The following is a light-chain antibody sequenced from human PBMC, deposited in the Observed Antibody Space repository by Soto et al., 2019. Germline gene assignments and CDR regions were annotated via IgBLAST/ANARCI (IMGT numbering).Light chain of an antibody. Sequence: FMLTQPHSVSGSPGKTVIISCTRSSGSIASNYVQWYQQRPGSSPTTVIYEDNQRPSGVPDRFSGSIDSSSNSASLTISGLETEDEADYYCQSYDATNQVFGGGTKVTVL. V-gene: IGLV6-57*01. CDR1: SGSIASNY. J-gene: IGLJ3*02. CDR2: EDN. CDR3: QSYDATNQV.